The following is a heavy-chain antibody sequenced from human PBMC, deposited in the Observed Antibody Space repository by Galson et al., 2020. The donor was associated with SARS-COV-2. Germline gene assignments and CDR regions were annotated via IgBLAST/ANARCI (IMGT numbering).Heavy chain of an antibody. V-gene: IGHV4-34*01. D-gene: IGHD3-10*01. Sequence: SQTLSLTCAVSGGSFKGYYWSWIRQPPGKGLEWIGQIHQSGSTNYHPSLKSRVTISLDTSEKQLSLNLSSVTAADTGVYYCARGLNYMRSYYGMDIWGQGTTVTVSS. CDR2: IHQSGST. CDR1: GGSFKGYY. CDR3: ARGLNYMRSYYGMDI. J-gene: IGHJ6*02.